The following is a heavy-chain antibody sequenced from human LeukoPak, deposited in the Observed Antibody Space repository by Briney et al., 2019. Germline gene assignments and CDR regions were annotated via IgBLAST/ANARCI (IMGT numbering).Heavy chain of an antibody. CDR1: GFTFSSYA. J-gene: IGHJ4*02. CDR2: ISVNGGTT. Sequence: GGSLRLSCAASGFTFSSYAMTWVRQAPGKGLEWVSSISVNGGTTNYADSVKGRFTISRDNSKNTLYLQMNSLRAEDTAIYYCAKDPVDTAMDLDSWGQGTLVTVSS. D-gene: IGHD5-18*01. V-gene: IGHV3-23*01. CDR3: AKDPVDTAMDLDS.